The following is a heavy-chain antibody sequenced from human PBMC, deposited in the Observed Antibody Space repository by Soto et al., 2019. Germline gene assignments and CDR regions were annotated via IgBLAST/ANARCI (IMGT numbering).Heavy chain of an antibody. Sequence: QITLKESGPPLVKPTQTLTLTCTFSGFSLTSRPMGVGWIRQPPGKALEWLVVIYWDDDKRYNPSLRSRLTITKDTSGNHVVLTMTNMDXVDTATXYCAHXLSXXXWXXGYFDYWGQGALVTVS. J-gene: IGHJ4*02. CDR3: AHXLSXXXWXXGYFDY. CDR1: GFSLTSRPMG. CDR2: IYWDDDK. V-gene: IGHV2-5*02.